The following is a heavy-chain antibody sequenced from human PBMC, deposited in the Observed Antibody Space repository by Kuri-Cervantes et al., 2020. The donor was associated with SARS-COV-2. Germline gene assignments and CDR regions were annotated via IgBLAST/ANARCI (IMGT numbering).Heavy chain of an antibody. Sequence: GESLKISCAASGLTFRSYSMNWVRQSPGKGLEWVASITSDSRYIYYAGSVKGRFTISRDNAKNSLYLEMNSLRVEDTAVYYCARDGGYCTLTTCYSYWYFDLWGRGTLVTVSS. CDR1: GLTFRSYS. CDR2: ITSDSRYI. V-gene: IGHV3-21*01. CDR3: ARDGGYCTLTTCYSYWYFDL. J-gene: IGHJ2*01. D-gene: IGHD2-2*01.